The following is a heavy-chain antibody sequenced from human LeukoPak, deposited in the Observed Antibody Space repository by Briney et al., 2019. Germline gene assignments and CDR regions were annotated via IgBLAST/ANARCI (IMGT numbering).Heavy chain of an antibody. CDR2: ISYDGSNK. V-gene: IGHV3-30-3*02. J-gene: IGHJ4*02. Sequence: GRSLRLSCAASGFTFSSYAMHWVRQAPGKGLEWVAVISYDGSNKYYADSVKGRFTISRDNSKNTLYLQMNSLRAEDTAVYYCAKTMGAIDHDYWGQGTLVIVSS. CDR3: AKTMGAIDHDY. D-gene: IGHD1-26*01. CDR1: GFTFSSYA.